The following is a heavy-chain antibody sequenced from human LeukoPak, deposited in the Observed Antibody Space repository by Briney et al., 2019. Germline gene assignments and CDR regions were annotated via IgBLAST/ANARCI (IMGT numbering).Heavy chain of an antibody. CDR1: GITLSNYG. CDR2: LSGSGGGT. Sequence: GGSLRLSCAVSGITLSNYGMSWVRQAPGKGLEWVAGLSGSGGGTNYADSVQGRFTISRDNPKNTLYLQMNSLRAEDTAVYFCAKRGVVIRVFLVGFHKEAYYFDFWGQGTLVTVSS. CDR3: AKRGVVIRVFLVGFHKEAYYFDF. V-gene: IGHV3-23*01. J-gene: IGHJ4*02. D-gene: IGHD3-10*01.